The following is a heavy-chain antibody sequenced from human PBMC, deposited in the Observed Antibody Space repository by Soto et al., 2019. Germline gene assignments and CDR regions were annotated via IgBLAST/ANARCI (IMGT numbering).Heavy chain of an antibody. CDR2: IIPLFGTP. J-gene: IGHJ5*01. D-gene: IGHD2-21*02. V-gene: IGHV1-69*01. CDR1: GATFSTTG. CDR3: ARASPVICGGDPCYRLDSSFDS. Sequence: QVQLVQSGAEVRKPGSSQGVSCKSSGATFSTTGISWVRQAPGQGLEWMGGIIPLFGTPKYARKFQGRVSITADESTNTVYMELNSLRPDGAAVYYCARASPVICGGDPCYRLDSSFDSWGQGSLVIVSS.